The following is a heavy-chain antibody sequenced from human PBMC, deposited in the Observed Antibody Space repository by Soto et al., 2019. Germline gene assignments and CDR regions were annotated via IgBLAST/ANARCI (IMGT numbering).Heavy chain of an antibody. CDR1: GAYVSDFS. CDR3: ARESGENWTYEAH. V-gene: IGHV4-4*07. Sequence: PSETLSLTCTVSGAYVSDFSWSWIRQPAGKGLEWIGRITVNGITQYTPSFRCRVTMSMDTSRNQFSLNLQSATAADTALYYCARESGENWTYEAHWGQGTLVTVSS. J-gene: IGHJ1*01. D-gene: IGHD1-7*01. CDR2: ITVNGIT.